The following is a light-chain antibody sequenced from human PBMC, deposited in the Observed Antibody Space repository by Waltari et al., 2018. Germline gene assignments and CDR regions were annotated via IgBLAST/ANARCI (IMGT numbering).Light chain of an antibody. CDR2: AAS. J-gene: IGKJ2*01. V-gene: IGKV3-20*01. Sequence: EIVLTQSPGTLSLSAGERATLSCMASQTLNNNYLAWYQQKPGQSPGLLIFAASKRATCVPVRFSGSGSGTDFTLTISRLEPEDFAMYYCQQYGSSPYSFGQGARVDFK. CDR1: QTLNNNY. CDR3: QQYGSSPYS.